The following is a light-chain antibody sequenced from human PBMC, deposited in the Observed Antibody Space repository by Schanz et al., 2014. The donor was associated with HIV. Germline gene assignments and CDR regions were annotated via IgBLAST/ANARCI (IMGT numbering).Light chain of an antibody. Sequence: QSVLTQPASVSGSLGQAITISCTGTNTDIGHYNYVSWYQQHPGKAPKLIIYDVTSRPSGVSSRFSGSKSGNTASLTISGLQAEDEADYYCSSYAGSNNYVFGTGTKLTVL. CDR2: DVT. CDR3: SSYAGSNNYV. J-gene: IGLJ1*01. V-gene: IGLV2-14*03. CDR1: NTDIGHYNY.